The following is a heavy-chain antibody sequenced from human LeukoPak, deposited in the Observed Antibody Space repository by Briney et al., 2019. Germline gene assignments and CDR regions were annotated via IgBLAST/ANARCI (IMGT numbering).Heavy chain of an antibody. V-gene: IGHV1-2*02. CDR1: GYTCTGYY. CDR2: INPNSGGT. Sequence: ASVKVSCKASGYTCTGYYMHWARQAPGQGLEWMGWINPNSGGTNYAQKFQGRVTMTRDTSISTAYMELSRLRSDDAAVYYCAGYDFWSGFYNYWGQGTLVTVSS. J-gene: IGHJ4*02. CDR3: AGYDFWSGFYNY. D-gene: IGHD3-3*01.